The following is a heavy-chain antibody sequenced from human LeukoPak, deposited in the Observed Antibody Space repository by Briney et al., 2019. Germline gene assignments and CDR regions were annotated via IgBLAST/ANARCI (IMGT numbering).Heavy chain of an antibody. CDR1: GYTFTSYG. CDR2: ISAYNGNT. J-gene: IGHJ4*02. V-gene: IGHV1-18*01. D-gene: IGHD3-22*01. Sequence: ASVKVSCKASGYTFTSYGTSWVRQAPGQGLEWMGWISAYNGNTNYAQKLQGRVTMTTDTSTSTAYMELRSLRSDDTAVYYCARDTYYYDSSGYWGLDYWGQGTLVTVSS. CDR3: ARDTYYYDSSGYWGLDY.